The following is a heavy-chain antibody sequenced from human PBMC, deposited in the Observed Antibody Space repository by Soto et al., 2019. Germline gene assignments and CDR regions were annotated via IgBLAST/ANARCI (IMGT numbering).Heavy chain of an antibody. CDR2: ISSSGGVT. CDR3: ASDLKFYYYGSGSTISSDAFDI. Sequence: GGSLRLSCAASGFTFSNYAMSWVRQAPGKGLEWVSSISSSGGVTYYADSVKDRFTISRDNAKNSLYLQMNSLRAEDTAVYYCASDLKFYYYGSGSTISSDAFDIWGQGTMVTVSS. D-gene: IGHD3-10*01. J-gene: IGHJ3*02. V-gene: IGHV3-21*01. CDR1: GFTFSNYA.